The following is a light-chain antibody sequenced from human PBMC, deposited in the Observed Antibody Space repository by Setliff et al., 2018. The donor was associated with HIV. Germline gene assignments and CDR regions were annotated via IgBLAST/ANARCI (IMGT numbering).Light chain of an antibody. CDR3: FSYTSSGSYV. CDR1: NSDIGSHDY. Sequence: QSALTQPASVSGSPGQSITISCSGTNSDIGSHDYVSWYQQRPGKAPKLIIFSVTYRPSGVSDRFSGSKSGNTASLTISGLLAEDEADYYCFSYTSSGSYVFGTGTKVTVL. CDR2: SVT. J-gene: IGLJ1*01. V-gene: IGLV2-14*03.